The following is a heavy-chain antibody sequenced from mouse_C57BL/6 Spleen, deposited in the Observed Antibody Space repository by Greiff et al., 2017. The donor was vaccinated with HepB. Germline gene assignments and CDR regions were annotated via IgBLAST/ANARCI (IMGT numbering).Heavy chain of an antibody. J-gene: IGHJ2*01. CDR2: INPGSGGT. CDR1: GYAFTNYL. Sequence: LKQSGAELVRPGTSVKVSCKASGYAFTNYLIEWVKQRPGQGLEWIGVINPGSGGTNYNEKFKGKATLTADKSSSTAYMQLSSLTSEDSAVYFCARYGSSPLGYWGQGTTLTVSS. V-gene: IGHV1-54*01. CDR3: ARYGSSPLGY. D-gene: IGHD1-1*01.